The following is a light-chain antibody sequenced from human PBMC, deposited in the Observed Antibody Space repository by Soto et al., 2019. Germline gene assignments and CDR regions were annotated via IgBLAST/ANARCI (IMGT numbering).Light chain of an antibody. J-gene: IGKJ2*01. CDR1: QRIGTS. V-gene: IGKV1-39*01. Sequence: DVQMTQSPSSLSASVGDRVTITCRASQRIGTSLNWYQQKPGKAPKFLIYDASRFQSEVPSRFSGSGSGTDFTLTISNLQPEDFATYYCQQSYSVPPTFGQGTKLEI. CDR2: DAS. CDR3: QQSYSVPPT.